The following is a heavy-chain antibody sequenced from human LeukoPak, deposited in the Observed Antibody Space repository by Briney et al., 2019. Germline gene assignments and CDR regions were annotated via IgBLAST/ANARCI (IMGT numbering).Heavy chain of an antibody. J-gene: IGHJ4*02. V-gene: IGHV4-59*08. CDR1: GGSVGSYY. Sequence: SETLSLSCTVSGGSVGSYYWSWLRQSPGKGLEWIGYIYYVGRANYNPSLKSRATISIDRSKNQFSLELRSLTAADTAVYYCARHGSSYSFDYWGQGTLVTVSS. D-gene: IGHD6-13*01. CDR3: ARHGSSYSFDY. CDR2: IYYVGRA.